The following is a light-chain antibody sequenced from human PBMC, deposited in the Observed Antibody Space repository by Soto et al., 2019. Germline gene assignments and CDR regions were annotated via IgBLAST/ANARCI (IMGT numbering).Light chain of an antibody. CDR1: QRLSSSY. J-gene: IGKJ5*01. CDR3: QQYGRLPIT. V-gene: IGKV3-20*01. Sequence: VLAHFPGTMSFSPGETATLSCRASQRLSSSYLAWYQQKPGQAPRLLIYVASSRATGIPDRFSGSGSGTDFTLTTSRLEPEDFAVYYCQQYGRLPITFGQGTRLEIK. CDR2: VAS.